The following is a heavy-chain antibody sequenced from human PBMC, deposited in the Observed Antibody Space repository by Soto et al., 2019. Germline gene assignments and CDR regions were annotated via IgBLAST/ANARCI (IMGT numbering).Heavy chain of an antibody. Sequence: GGSLRLSCAASGFTFSSYGMHWVRQAPGKGLEWVAVISYDGSNKYYADSVKGRFTISRDNSKNTLYLQMNSLRAEDTAVYYCAKEYSGSKHYYYGMDVWGQGTTVTVSS. CDR2: ISYDGSNK. CDR3: AKEYSGSKHYYYGMDV. V-gene: IGHV3-30*18. J-gene: IGHJ6*02. D-gene: IGHD1-26*01. CDR1: GFTFSSYG.